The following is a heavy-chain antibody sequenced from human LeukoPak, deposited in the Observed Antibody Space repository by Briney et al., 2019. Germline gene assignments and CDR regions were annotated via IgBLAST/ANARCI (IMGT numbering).Heavy chain of an antibody. Sequence: GGSLRLSCAAPGFTFSSYAMSWVRQAPGKGLEWVASISRNSTYIHYAESVKGRFTISRDNARNSLFLQMNSRRAEDTAIYYCASDEGNYFDYWGQGTLVTVSS. CDR2: ISRNSTYI. J-gene: IGHJ4*02. V-gene: IGHV3-21*01. CDR3: ASDEGNYFDY. CDR1: GFTFSSYA.